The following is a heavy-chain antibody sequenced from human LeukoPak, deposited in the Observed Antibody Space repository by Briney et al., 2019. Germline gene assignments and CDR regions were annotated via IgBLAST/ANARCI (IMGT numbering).Heavy chain of an antibody. J-gene: IGHJ3*02. Sequence: GGSLRLSCAASGLTFSIYGMHWVRQAPGKGLEWVADISYDGSNKYYADSVQGRFTISRDNSTHTPYLQMNSLRAEDTVLYYCAKSQSGSVDAFDIWGQGTMVTVSS. V-gene: IGHV3-30*18. CDR3: AKSQSGSVDAFDI. D-gene: IGHD3-10*01. CDR2: ISYDGSNK. CDR1: GLTFSIYG.